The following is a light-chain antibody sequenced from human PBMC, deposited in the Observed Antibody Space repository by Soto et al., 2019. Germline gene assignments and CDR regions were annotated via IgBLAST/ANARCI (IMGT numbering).Light chain of an antibody. CDR2: DAS. J-gene: IGKJ1*01. V-gene: IGKV1-5*01. CDR1: QTINSW. CDR3: QQYDSYSSGP. Sequence: DIKMTQSPSTLSASVCDRVTITCRASQTINSWLAWYQQKPGKAPKVLIFDASSLKTGVPSRFSGSGSGTEFTLTISNLQPDDFATYYCQQYDSYSSGPVGQGTKVDIK.